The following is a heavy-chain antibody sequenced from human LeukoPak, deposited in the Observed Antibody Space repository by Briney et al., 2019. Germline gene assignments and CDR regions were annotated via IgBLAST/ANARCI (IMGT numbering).Heavy chain of an antibody. J-gene: IGHJ4*02. CDR1: GGSISSGSYY. CDR3: ARSMTTVTTVTD. V-gene: IGHV4-61*02. Sequence: SETLSLTCTVSGGSISSGSYYWSWIRQPAGKGLEWIGRIYTSGSTNYNPSLKSRVTISVDTSKNQFSLKLSSVTAAGTAVYYCARSMTTVTTVTDWGQGTLVTVSS. CDR2: IYTSGST. D-gene: IGHD4-11*01.